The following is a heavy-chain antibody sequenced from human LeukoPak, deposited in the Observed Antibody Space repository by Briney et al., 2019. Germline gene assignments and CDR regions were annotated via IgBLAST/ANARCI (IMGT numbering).Heavy chain of an antibody. CDR3: ARTSITMVRGAPDY. V-gene: IGHV3-23*01. Sequence: GGSLRLSCAASGFTFSNYAMSWVRQAPGKGLEWVSAISGSAVTTYYGDSVKGRFTISRDNAKNSLYLQMNSLRAEDTAVYYCARTSITMVRGAPDYWGQGTLVTVSS. CDR1: GFTFSNYA. D-gene: IGHD3-10*01. CDR2: ISGSAVTT. J-gene: IGHJ4*02.